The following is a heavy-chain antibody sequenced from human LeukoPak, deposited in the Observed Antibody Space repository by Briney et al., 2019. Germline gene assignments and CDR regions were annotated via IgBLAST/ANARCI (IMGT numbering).Heavy chain of an antibody. Sequence: PSETLSLTCAVYGGSFSGYYWSWIRQPPGKGLEWIGEINHSGSTNYNPSLKSRVTISVDTSKNQFSLKLSSVTAADTAVYYCARLPYDYVWGSYRRGCYFDYWGQGTLVTVSS. CDR3: ARLPYDYVWGSYRRGCYFDY. V-gene: IGHV4-34*01. D-gene: IGHD3-16*02. CDR2: INHSGST. CDR1: GGSFSGYY. J-gene: IGHJ4*02.